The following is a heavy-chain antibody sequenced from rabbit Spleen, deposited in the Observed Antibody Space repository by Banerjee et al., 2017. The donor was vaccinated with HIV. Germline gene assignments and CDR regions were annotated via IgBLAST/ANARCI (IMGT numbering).Heavy chain of an antibody. D-gene: IGHD4-1*01. CDR3: ARSSVWAYFTL. CDR2: IYTGSGST. CDR1: GLDFSSSYY. J-gene: IGHJ4*01. Sequence: QEQLVESGGGLVQPEGSLTLTCKASGLDFSSSYYMCWVRQAPGKGLEWIACIYTGSGSTYYASWAKGRFTITRSTSLNTVTLQMASLTAADTATFCCARSSVWAYFTLWGQGTLVTVS. V-gene: IGHV1S47*01.